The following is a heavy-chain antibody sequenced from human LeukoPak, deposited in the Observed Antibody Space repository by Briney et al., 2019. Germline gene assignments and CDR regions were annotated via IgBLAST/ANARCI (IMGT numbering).Heavy chain of an antibody. J-gene: IGHJ6*02. CDR1: GFTFSSYG. D-gene: IGHD4-17*01. CDR2: IKQDGSEK. Sequence: GSLRLSCAASGFTFSSYGMSWVRQAPGKGLEWVANIKQDGSEKYYVDSVKGRFTISRDNAKNSLYLQMNSLRAEDTAVYYCAKTTGYYYYGMDVWGQGTTVTVSS. V-gene: IGHV3-7*01. CDR3: AKTTGYYYYGMDV.